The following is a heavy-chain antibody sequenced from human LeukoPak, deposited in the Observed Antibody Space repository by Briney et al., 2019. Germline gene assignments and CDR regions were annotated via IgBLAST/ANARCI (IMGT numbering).Heavy chain of an antibody. Sequence: GGSLRLSCTASGFTFGDYNMNWVRQAPGKGLEWVSAISGSGGSTYYADSVKGRFTISRDNSKNTLYLQMNSLRAEDTAVYYCAKGSEWELLQSFFDYWGQGTLVTVSS. V-gene: IGHV3-23*01. D-gene: IGHD1-26*01. CDR3: AKGSEWELLQSFFDY. CDR1: GFTFGDYN. CDR2: ISGSGGST. J-gene: IGHJ4*02.